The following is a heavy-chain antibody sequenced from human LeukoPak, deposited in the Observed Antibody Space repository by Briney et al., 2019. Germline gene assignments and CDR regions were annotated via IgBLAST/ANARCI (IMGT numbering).Heavy chain of an antibody. V-gene: IGHV3-9*01. J-gene: IGHJ4*02. CDR1: GFTFDDYA. Sequence: GGSLGLSCAASGFTFDDYAMHWVRHAPGKGLEWVSGISWNSGSIGYADSVKGRFTISRDNAKNSLYLQMNSLRAEDTALYYCAEAVAGTPYYFDYWGQGTLVTVSS. CDR2: ISWNSGSI. CDR3: AEAVAGTPYYFDY. D-gene: IGHD6-19*01.